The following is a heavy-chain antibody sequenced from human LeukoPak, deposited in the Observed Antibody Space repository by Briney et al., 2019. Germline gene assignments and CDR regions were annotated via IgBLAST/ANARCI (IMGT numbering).Heavy chain of an antibody. D-gene: IGHD1-26*01. CDR3: ARDPGRSPDY. Sequence: GGSLRLSCAASGFTFSHYSMHWVRQAPGKGLEYVSAINNNGDDTYYVNSVKGRFTISRDNSKNTLYLQMGSLGAEDMAVYYCARDPGRSPDYWGQGTLVTVSS. J-gene: IGHJ4*02. CDR2: INNNGDDT. V-gene: IGHV3-64*01. CDR1: GFTFSHYS.